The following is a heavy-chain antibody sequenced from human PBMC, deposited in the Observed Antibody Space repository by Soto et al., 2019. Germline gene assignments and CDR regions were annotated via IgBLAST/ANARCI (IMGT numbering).Heavy chain of an antibody. CDR1: GFSFNKAW. V-gene: IGHV3-15*01. J-gene: IGHJ4*02. D-gene: IGHD5-18*01. Sequence: EVQLVESGGGLVKPGGSLRLSCVASGFSFNKAWMSWVRQAPGKGLEWVGRIISKTDGGATDYAAPVKGRFSISRDDSRNRLYLQMNSLRTEDTDVYYCSAGYGRTDFDYWGQGTLFTVSS. CDR2: IISKTDGGAT. CDR3: SAGYGRTDFDY.